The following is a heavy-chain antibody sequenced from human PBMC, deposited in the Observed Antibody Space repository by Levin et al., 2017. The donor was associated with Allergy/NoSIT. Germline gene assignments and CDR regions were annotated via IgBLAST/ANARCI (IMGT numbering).Heavy chain of an antibody. CDR1: GYTFSRSP. V-gene: IGHV1-3*01. CDR2: INPGNDNT. J-gene: IGHJ4*02. Sequence: GESLKISCRASGYTFSRSPIHWLRQAPGQRLEWMGWINPGNDNTRYSHKFQGRVSITADKSASSAYVELASLTSEDTAVYYCARLLYNGYDPFDSWGQGTLVTVSS. CDR3: ARLLYNGYDPFDS. D-gene: IGHD2-2*03.